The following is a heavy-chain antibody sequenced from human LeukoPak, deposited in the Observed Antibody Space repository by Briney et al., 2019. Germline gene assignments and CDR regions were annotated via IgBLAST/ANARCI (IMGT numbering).Heavy chain of an antibody. CDR1: GGSFSGYY. CDR2: INHSGST. Sequence: SETLSLTCAVYGGSFSGYYWSWIRQPPGKGLEWIGEINHSGSTNYNPSLKSRVTISVDTSKNQFSLKLSSVTAADTAVYYCASLDTAMVSLDYWGQGTLVTVSS. J-gene: IGHJ4*02. D-gene: IGHD5-18*01. CDR3: ASLDTAMVSLDY. V-gene: IGHV4-34*01.